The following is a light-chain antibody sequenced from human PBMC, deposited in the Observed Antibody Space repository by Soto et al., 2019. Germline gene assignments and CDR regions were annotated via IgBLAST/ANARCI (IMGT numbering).Light chain of an antibody. V-gene: IGKV3-15*01. CDR3: QQYNKWLYT. Sequence: EIVMTQSPATLSVSPGERATFSCRASQSVKTNLAWYQQQPGQAPRLLIYGASTRAPGTPARFSGSGSGTEFTLTISSLQSEDFALYYCQQYNKWLYTFGQGSRLEIK. CDR1: QSVKTN. J-gene: IGKJ2*01. CDR2: GAS.